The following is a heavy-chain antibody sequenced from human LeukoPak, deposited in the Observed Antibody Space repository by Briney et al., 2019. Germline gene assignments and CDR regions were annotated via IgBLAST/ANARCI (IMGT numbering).Heavy chain of an antibody. J-gene: IGHJ3*02. CDR1: GGSFSGYY. CDR2: INHSGST. Sequence: SETLSLTCAVYGGSFSGYYWSWIRQPPGKGLDGIGEINHSGSTNYNPSLKSRVTISVDTSKNQFSLKLSSVTAADTAVCYCARYLSRMTTVVTDAFDIWGQGTMVTVSS. D-gene: IGHD4-23*01. V-gene: IGHV4-34*01. CDR3: ARYLSRMTTVVTDAFDI.